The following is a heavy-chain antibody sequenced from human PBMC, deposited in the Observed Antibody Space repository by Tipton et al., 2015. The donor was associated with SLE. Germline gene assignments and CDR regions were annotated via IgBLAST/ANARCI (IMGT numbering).Heavy chain of an antibody. J-gene: IGHJ3*02. Sequence: LRLSCSVSGGSISIGSYYWSWLPQPPGKGLEGLGRINNTGSTNYKSSLQRRVTISLDTSNNPFSLRLHSVTVADTAVYYCARGGLYETSAYSVGFDIWGQGTLVTVSP. V-gene: IGHV4-61*02. CDR2: INNTGST. D-gene: IGHD3-22*01. CDR1: GGSISIGSYY. CDR3: ARGGLYETSAYSVGFDI.